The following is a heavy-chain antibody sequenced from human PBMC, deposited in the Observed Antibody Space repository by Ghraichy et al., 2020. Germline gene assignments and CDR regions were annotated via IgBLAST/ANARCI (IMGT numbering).Heavy chain of an antibody. J-gene: IGHJ2*01. V-gene: IGHV4-34*01. CDR2: INHSGST. Sequence: SETLSLTCAVYGGSFSGYYWSWIRQPPGKGLEWIGEINHSGSTNYNPSLKSRVTISVDTSKNQFSLKLSSVTAADTAVYYCARGRYSSGWYREVSWYFDLWGRGTLVTVSS. CDR3: ARGRYSSGWYREVSWYFDL. D-gene: IGHD6-19*01. CDR1: GGSFSGYY.